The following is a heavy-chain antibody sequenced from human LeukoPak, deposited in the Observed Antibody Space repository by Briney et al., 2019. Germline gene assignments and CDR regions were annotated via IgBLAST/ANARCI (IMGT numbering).Heavy chain of an antibody. V-gene: IGHV1-69*05. CDR3: ARAIARRAYCSSTSCYNLDY. D-gene: IGHD2-2*02. CDR1: GGTYSSYA. Sequence: SVKVSCKASGGTYSSYAISWVRQASGQGLEWMGGIIPIFGTANYAQKFQGRVTITTDESTSTAYMELSSLRSEDTAVYYCARAIARRAYCSSTSCYNLDYWGQGTLVTVSS. CDR2: IIPIFGTA. J-gene: IGHJ4*02.